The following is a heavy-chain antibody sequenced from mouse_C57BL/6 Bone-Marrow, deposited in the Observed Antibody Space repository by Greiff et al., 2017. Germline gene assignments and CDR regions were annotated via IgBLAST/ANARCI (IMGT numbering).Heavy chain of an antibody. CDR3: ERLEFDGSSGDWYVDV. J-gene: IGHJ1*03. CDR1: GYTFTSYD. D-gene: IGHD1-1*01. Sequence: LQESGPELVKPGASVKLSCKASGYTFTSYDINWVKQRPGQGLEWIGWIYPRDGSTTYNEKFKGKATLTVDTSSSTAYMELHSLTSEDSAVYSGERLEFDGSSGDWYVDVWGTGTTVTASS. V-gene: IGHV1-85*01. CDR2: IYPRDGST.